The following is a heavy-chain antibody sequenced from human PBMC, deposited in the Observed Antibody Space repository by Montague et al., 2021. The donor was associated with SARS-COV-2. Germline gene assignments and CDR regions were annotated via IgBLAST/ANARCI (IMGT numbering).Heavy chain of an antibody. CDR1: GGSINSSY. D-gene: IGHD3-3*01. CDR2: IYYRGST. V-gene: IGHV4-59*01. CDR3: ARGHDYYDCWSGYYPAYWYFDL. J-gene: IGHJ2*01. Sequence: SEALSLTCTVAGGSINSSYWSWIRQPPGKGLEWIGYIYYRGSTNYNPSLKTRVTISVDTSKNQFSLKLSSVTAADTAVYYCARGHDYYDCWSGYYPAYWYFDLWGSGTLVTVSS.